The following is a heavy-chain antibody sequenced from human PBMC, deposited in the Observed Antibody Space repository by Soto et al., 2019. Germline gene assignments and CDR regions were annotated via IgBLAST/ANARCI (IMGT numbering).Heavy chain of an antibody. D-gene: IGHD2-15*01. CDR3: ASAALRGSYYCEF. J-gene: IGHJ4*02. V-gene: IGHV3-23*01. Sequence: EVQLLESGGGLVQPGGSLRLSCAASGLTFSSYAMTWVRQAPGKGLEWVSAISGSGGSTYYADSVKGRFTLSRDNSKSTLYLQMNSRRAYDTVVYFCASAALRGSYYCEFWGQGTLVTASS. CDR1: GLTFSSYA. CDR2: ISGSGGST.